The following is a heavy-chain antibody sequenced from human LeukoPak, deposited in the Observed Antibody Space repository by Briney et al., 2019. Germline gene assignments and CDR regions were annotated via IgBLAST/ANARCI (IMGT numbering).Heavy chain of an antibody. D-gene: IGHD3-22*01. CDR2: IKQDGSEK. V-gene: IGHV3-7*01. J-gene: IGHJ4*02. CDR3: ARAKRLYDSGGYYYEYFDY. Sequence: GGSLRLSCAASGFTFSNYWMSWVRQAPGKGLEWVANIKQDGSEKYYVDSVKGRFTISRDNAKNSLYLQMNSLRVEDTAVYYCARAKRLYDSGGYYYEYFDYWGQGTLVTVSS. CDR1: GFTFSNYW.